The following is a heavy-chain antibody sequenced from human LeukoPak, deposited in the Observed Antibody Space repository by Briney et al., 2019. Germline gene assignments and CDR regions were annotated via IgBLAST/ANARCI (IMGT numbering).Heavy chain of an antibody. CDR3: ARDSRGAAAGS. J-gene: IGHJ4*02. V-gene: IGHV3-23*01. D-gene: IGHD6-13*01. Sequence: AGGSLRLSCAASGFTFSRYAMSWVRQAPGKGLEWVSAISGSGGSTYYADSVKGRFTISRDNAKNSLYLQMNSLRAEDTAVYYCARDSRGAAAGSWGQGTLVTVPS. CDR1: GFTFSRYA. CDR2: ISGSGGST.